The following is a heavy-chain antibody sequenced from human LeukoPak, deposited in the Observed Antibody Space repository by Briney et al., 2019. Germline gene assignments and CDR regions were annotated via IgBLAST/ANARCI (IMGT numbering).Heavy chain of an antibody. J-gene: IGHJ4*02. V-gene: IGHV4-59*05. D-gene: IGHD2-2*02. CDR1: GGSISSYY. CDR3: ASADQIPRFDY. Sequence: PSETLSLTCTVSGGSISSYYWSWIRQPPGKGLEWIGSIYYSGSTYYNPSLKSRVTISVDTSKNQFSLKLSSVTAADTAVYYCASADQIPRFDYWGQGTLVTVSS. CDR2: IYYSGST.